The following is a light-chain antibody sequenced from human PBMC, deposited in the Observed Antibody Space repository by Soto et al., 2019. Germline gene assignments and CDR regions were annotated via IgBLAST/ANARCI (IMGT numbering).Light chain of an antibody. J-gene: IGLJ1*01. CDR1: SSDVGGYDF. Sequence: QSALAQPASVSGSPGQSISISCTGTSSDVGGYDFVSWYQQHPGKAPKLIIYDVVNRASGVSSRFSGSKSGNTASLTISGLQAEDEADYHCRSYTSGNLDVFGTGTKLTVL. CDR2: DVV. V-gene: IGLV2-14*01. CDR3: RSYTSGNLDV.